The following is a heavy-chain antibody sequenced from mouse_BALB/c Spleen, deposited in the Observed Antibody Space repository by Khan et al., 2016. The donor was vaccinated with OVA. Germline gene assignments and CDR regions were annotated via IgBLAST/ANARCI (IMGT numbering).Heavy chain of an antibody. V-gene: IGHV3-2*02. CDR2: ISYSGNT. Sequence: EVQLVESGPGLVKPSQSLSLTCTVTGYSITSDYAWNWIRQFPGNKLEWMGFISYSGNTNYNPSLKSRISITRDTSKNQFFPQLNSVTTEDTARYYCARVYGGDFDYWGQGTTLTVSS. J-gene: IGHJ2*01. D-gene: IGHD1-1*01. CDR1: GYSITSDYA. CDR3: ARVYGGDFDY.